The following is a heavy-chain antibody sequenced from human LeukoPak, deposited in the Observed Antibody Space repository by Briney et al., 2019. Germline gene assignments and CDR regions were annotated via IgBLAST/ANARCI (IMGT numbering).Heavy chain of an antibody. Sequence: GGSLRLSCAASGFTFSSYEMNWVRQAPGKGLEGVSYISSSGSTIYYADSVKGRFTISRDNAKNSLYLQMNSLRAEDTAVYYCARRLLMVYANWFDPWGQGTLVTVSS. V-gene: IGHV3-48*03. J-gene: IGHJ5*02. CDR3: ARRLLMVYANWFDP. CDR2: ISSSGSTI. CDR1: GFTFSSYE. D-gene: IGHD2-8*01.